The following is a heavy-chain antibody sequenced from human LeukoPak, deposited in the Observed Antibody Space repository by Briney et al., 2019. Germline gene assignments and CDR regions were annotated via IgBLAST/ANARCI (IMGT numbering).Heavy chain of an antibody. CDR3: ARSYSSGWYGPYYFDY. Sequence: SETLSLTCTVSGGSISSSSYYWGWIRQPPRKGLEWIGSIYYSGSTYYNPSLKSRVTISVDTSKNQFSLKLSSVTAADTAVYYCARSYSSGWYGPYYFDYWGQGTLVTVSS. D-gene: IGHD6-19*01. CDR2: IYYSGST. V-gene: IGHV4-39*01. J-gene: IGHJ4*02. CDR1: GGSISSSSYY.